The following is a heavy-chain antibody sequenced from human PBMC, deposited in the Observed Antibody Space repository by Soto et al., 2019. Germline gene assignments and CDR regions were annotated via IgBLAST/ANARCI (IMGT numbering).Heavy chain of an antibody. CDR1: GFTFSSYA. J-gene: IGHJ4*02. Sequence: GVSLRLSCAASGFTFSSYAMSWVRQAPGKGLEWVSAISGSGGSTYYADSVKGRFTISRDNSKNTLYLQMNSLRAEDTAVYYCAKSDYDFWSGYPSYHYWGQGTLVTVSS. V-gene: IGHV3-23*01. CDR2: ISGSGGST. D-gene: IGHD3-3*01. CDR3: AKSDYDFWSGYPSYHY.